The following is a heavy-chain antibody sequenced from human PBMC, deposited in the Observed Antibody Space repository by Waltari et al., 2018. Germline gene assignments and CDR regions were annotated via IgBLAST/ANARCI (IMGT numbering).Heavy chain of an antibody. CDR1: GFTFSGSA. CDR3: TWQGGVVAADY. Sequence: EVQLVESGGGLVQPGGSLKLSCAASGFTFSGSAMHWVRQASGKGLEWFGRIRRKANGYATAYAASVKGRFTISRDDSKNTAYLQMNSLKTEDTAVYYCTWQGGVVAADYWGQGTLVTVSS. CDR2: IRRKANGYAT. V-gene: IGHV3-73*01. J-gene: IGHJ4*02. D-gene: IGHD2-15*01.